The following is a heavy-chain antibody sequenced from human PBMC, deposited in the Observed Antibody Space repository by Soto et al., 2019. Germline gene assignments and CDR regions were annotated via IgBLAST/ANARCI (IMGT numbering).Heavy chain of an antibody. V-gene: IGHV3-64*01. Sequence: XXSLRLSCAASGFTFSSYAMHWVRQAPGKGLEYVSGITSNGGNTDYASSVKGRFTISRDNSKNTLYLQMGSMRAEDMAVYYCARRIPFGYGMDVWGQGTTVTVSS. D-gene: IGHD2-21*01. CDR1: GFTFSSYA. CDR2: ITSNGGNT. J-gene: IGHJ6*02. CDR3: ARRIPFGYGMDV.